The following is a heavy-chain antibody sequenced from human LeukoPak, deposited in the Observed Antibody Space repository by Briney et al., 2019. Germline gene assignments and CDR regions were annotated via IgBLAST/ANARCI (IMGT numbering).Heavy chain of an antibody. CDR1: GGSFSGYY. D-gene: IGHD6-13*01. CDR2: INHSGST. Sequence: SETLSLTCAVHGGSFSGYYWSWIRQPPGKGLEWIGEINHSGSTNYNPSLKSRATISVDTSKNQFSLKLSSVTAADTAVYYCAREPRPGFSSWYYYYYGMDVWGQGTTVTVSS. V-gene: IGHV4-34*01. CDR3: AREPRPGFSSWYYYYYGMDV. J-gene: IGHJ6*02.